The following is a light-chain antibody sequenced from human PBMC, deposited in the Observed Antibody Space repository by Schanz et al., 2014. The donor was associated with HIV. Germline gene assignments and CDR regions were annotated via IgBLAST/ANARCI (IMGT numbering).Light chain of an antibody. CDR2: EGS. V-gene: IGLV2-23*01. CDR1: SSDVGGYDY. CDR3: SSYAGSSALL. Sequence: QSVLTQPRSVSGSPGQSVTISCTGTSSDVGGYDYVSWYQQHPGKAPKLMIYEGSKRPSGVSNRFSGSKSGNTASLTISGLHTDDEADYYCSSYAGSSALLFGGGTKLTVL. J-gene: IGLJ2*01.